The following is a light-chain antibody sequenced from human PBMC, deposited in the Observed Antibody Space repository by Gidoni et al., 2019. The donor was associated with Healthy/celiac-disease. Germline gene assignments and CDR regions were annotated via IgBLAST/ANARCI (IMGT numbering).Light chain of an antibody. CDR3: GTWDSSLSAGVV. J-gene: IGLJ2*01. CDR1: SSNIGNNY. V-gene: IGLV1-51*02. Sequence: PGQKVTISCSGSSSNIGNNYVSWYQQLPGTAPKLLIYENNKRPSGIPDRFSGSKSGTSATLGITGLQTGDEADYYCGTWDSSLSAGVVFGGGTKLTVL. CDR2: ENN.